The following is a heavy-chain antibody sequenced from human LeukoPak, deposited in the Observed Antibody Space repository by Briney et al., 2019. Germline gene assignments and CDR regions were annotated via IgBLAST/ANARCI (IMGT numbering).Heavy chain of an antibody. CDR1: GGTFSSYA. CDR2: INPNSGGT. V-gene: IGHV1-2*02. CDR3: ARARGYCSGGSCPNWFDP. J-gene: IGHJ5*02. D-gene: IGHD2-15*01. Sequence: ASVKVSCKASGGTFSSYAISWVRQAPGQGLEWMGWINPNSGGTNYAQKFQGRVTMTRDTSISTACMELSRLRSDDTAVYYCARARGYCSGGSCPNWFDPWGQGTLVTVSS.